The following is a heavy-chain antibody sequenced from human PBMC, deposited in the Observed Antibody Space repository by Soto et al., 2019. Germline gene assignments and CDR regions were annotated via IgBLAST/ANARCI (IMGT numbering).Heavy chain of an antibody. CDR1: GFTFSSYG. D-gene: IGHD3-10*01. V-gene: IGHV3-30*18. Sequence: PGGSLRLSCAASGFTFSSYGMHWVRQAPGKGLEWVAVISYDGSNKYYADSVKGRFTISRDNSKNTLYLQMNSLRAEDTAVYYCAKFGGSGSIDYWGQGTLVTVSS. CDR3: AKFGGSGSIDY. CDR2: ISYDGSNK. J-gene: IGHJ4*02.